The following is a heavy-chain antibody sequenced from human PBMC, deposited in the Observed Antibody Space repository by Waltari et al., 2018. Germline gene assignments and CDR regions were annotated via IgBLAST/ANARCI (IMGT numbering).Heavy chain of an antibody. CDR2: IRSKAYGGTT. CDR3: TRQGLGPGMEWLPFDY. V-gene: IGHV3-49*04. D-gene: IGHD3-3*01. J-gene: IGHJ4*02. Sequence: EVQLVESGGGLVQPGRSLRLSCTASGFTFGDYAMSWVRQAPGKGLEWVGFIRSKAYGGTTEYAASVKGRFTISRDDSKSIAYLQMNSLKTEDTAVYYCTRQGLGPGMEWLPFDYWGQGTLVTVSS. CDR1: GFTFGDYA.